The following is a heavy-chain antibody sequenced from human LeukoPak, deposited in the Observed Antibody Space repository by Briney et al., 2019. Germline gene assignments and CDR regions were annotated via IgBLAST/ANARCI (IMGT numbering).Heavy chain of an antibody. CDR1: GFTFSSYA. J-gene: IGHJ4*02. Sequence: PGGSLRLSCAASGFTFSSYAMSWVRQAPGKGLEWVSAISGSGGSTYYADSVKGRFTISRDNSKNTLYLQMNSLRAEDTAVYYCARDSYGGKMRGSYWGQGTLVTVSS. CDR3: ARDSYGGKMRGSY. V-gene: IGHV3-23*01. CDR2: ISGSGGST. D-gene: IGHD4-23*01.